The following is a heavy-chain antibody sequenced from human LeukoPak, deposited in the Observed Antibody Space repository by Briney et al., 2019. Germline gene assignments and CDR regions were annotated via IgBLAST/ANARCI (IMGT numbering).Heavy chain of an antibody. Sequence: ASVKVSCKASGYTFTGYYMHWVRQAPGQGLEWMGWINPNSGGTNYAQKFQGRVTMTRDTSISTAYMELSSLRSEDTAVYYCARGSVGFGELLRFDPWGQGTLVTVSS. V-gene: IGHV1-2*02. J-gene: IGHJ5*02. CDR3: ARGSVGFGELLRFDP. CDR1: GYTFTGYY. CDR2: INPNSGGT. D-gene: IGHD3-10*01.